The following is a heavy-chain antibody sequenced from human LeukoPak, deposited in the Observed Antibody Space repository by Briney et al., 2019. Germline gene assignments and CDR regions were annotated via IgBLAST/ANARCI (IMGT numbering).Heavy chain of an antibody. D-gene: IGHD5-12*01. CDR1: GFTFSSYA. CDR3: ANGGLGISGYDYGSHCYYGMDV. J-gene: IGHJ6*02. Sequence: GGSLRLSCAASGFTFSSYAMSWVRQAPGKGLEWVSAISGSGGSTYYADSVKGRFTISRDNSKNTLYLQMNSLRAEDTAVYYCANGGLGISGYDYGSHCYYGMDVWGQGTTVTVSS. CDR2: ISGSGGST. V-gene: IGHV3-23*01.